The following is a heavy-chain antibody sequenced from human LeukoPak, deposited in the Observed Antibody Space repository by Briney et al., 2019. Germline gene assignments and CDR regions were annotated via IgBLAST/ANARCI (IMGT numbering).Heavy chain of an antibody. V-gene: IGHV3-30*04. CDR2: ILYDA. D-gene: IGHD6-19*01. CDR1: GFTFSTYA. J-gene: IGHJ4*02. CDR3: ARSVGSGRFDY. Sequence: GGSLRLSCAASGFTFSTYALHWVRQAPGKGLEWGAVILYDAYYADSVKGRFTISRDNSKNTLYLQMNSLRPEDTAVYYCARSVGSGRFDYWGQGTLVTVPS.